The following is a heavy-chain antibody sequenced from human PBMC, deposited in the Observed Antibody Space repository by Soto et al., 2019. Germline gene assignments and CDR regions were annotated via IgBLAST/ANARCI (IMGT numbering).Heavy chain of an antibody. CDR1: GYTFTSYD. CDR3: ARSPDILTGYPP. CDR2: VNPNSGNT. D-gene: IGHD3-9*01. Sequence: ASGMVSCNASGYTFTSYDINWVRQATGQGLEWMGRVNPNSGNTGYAQKFQGRVTMTRNTSISTAYMELSSLRSEDTAVYYCARSPDILTGYPPWGQGTLVTGSS. V-gene: IGHV1-8*01. J-gene: IGHJ5*02.